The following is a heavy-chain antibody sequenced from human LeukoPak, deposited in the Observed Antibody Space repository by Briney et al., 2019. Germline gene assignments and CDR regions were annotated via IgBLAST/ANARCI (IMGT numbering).Heavy chain of an antibody. J-gene: IGHJ5*02. CDR3: ARAWWPNNNRFDP. V-gene: IGHV1-69*13. D-gene: IGHD2-15*01. Sequence: GASVKVSCKASGGTFSSYAISWVRQAPGQGLEWMGGLIPIFGTANYAQKFQGRVTITADESTSTAYMELSSLRSEDTAVYYCARAWWPNNNRFDPWGQGTLVTVSS. CDR2: LIPIFGTA. CDR1: GGTFSSYA.